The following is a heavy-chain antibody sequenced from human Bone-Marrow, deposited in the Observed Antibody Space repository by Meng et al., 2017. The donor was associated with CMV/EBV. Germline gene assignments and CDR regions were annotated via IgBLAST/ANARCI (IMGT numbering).Heavy chain of an antibody. D-gene: IGHD3-3*01. J-gene: IGHJ5*02. V-gene: IGHV4-30-4*08. CDR1: GGSISSGDYY. CDR2: IYYSGST. CDR3: ARTRITIFGVVIGFDWFDP. Sequence: SETLSLTCTVSGGSISSGDYYWSWIRQPPGKGLEWIGYIYYSGSTYYNPSLKSRVTISVDTSKNQFSLKLSSVTAADTAVYYCARTRITIFGVVIGFDWFDPWGQGTRVTCYS.